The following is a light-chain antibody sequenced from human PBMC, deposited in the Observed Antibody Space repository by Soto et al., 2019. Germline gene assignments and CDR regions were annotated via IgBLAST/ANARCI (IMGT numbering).Light chain of an antibody. CDR1: QGIRND. CDR3: LQDYKYPRT. V-gene: IGKV1-6*01. J-gene: IGKJ1*01. Sequence: AIQMTQSPSSLSASVGDRVTITCRASQGIRNDLGWYQQKPGKAPKLLIYAASSLHSGVPSRFSGSGSGTDFTLTISSLQPEDFATCYCLQDYKYPRTFGQGTKVEIK. CDR2: AAS.